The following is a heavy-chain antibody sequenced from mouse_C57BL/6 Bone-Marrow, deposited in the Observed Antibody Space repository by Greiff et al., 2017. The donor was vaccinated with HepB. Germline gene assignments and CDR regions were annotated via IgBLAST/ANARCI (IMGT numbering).Heavy chain of an antibody. CDR1: GYAFSSSW. J-gene: IGHJ1*03. CDR2: IYPGDGDT. CDR3: ARERDDHWYFDV. Sequence: VQRVESGPELVKPGASVKISCKASGYAFSSSWMNWVKQRPGKGLEWIGRIYPGDGDTNYNGKFKGKATLTADKSSSTAYMQLSSLTSEDSAVYFCARERDDHWYFDVWGTGTTVTVSS. V-gene: IGHV1-82*01.